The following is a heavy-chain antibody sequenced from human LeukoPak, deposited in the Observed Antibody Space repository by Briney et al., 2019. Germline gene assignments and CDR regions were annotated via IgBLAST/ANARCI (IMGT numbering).Heavy chain of an antibody. Sequence: GASVKVSCKASGYTFTGYYMHWVRQAPGQGLEWMGWINPNSGGTNYAQKFQGRVTMTRDTSISTAYMGLSRLRSDDTAVYYCARVWGLSGGYWGQGTMVTVSS. CDR2: INPNSGGT. CDR3: ARVWGLSGGY. CDR1: GYTFTGYY. V-gene: IGHV1-2*02. J-gene: IGHJ3*01. D-gene: IGHD3-10*01.